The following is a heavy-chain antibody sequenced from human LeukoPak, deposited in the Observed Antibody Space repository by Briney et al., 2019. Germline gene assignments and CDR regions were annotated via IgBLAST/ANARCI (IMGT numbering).Heavy chain of an antibody. CDR2: ISTYNGNT. CDR1: GYTFTSYG. D-gene: IGHD6-19*01. V-gene: IGHV1-18*01. J-gene: IGHJ6*02. Sequence: GASVKVSCKASGYTFTSYGISWVRQAPGQGLQWMGWISTYNGNTNYAQKLQGRVTMTTDTSTGTAYMELRSLRSDDTAVYCCARDPGYSSGWTHSYYGMDVWGQGTTVTVSS. CDR3: ARDPGYSSGWTHSYYGMDV.